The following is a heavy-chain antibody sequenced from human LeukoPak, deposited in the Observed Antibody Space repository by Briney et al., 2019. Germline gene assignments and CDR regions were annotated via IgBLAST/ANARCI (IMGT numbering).Heavy chain of an antibody. Sequence: GGSLRLSCAASGFTFSSYAMHWVRQAPGKGLEWVAVISYDGSNKYYADSVKGRFTISRDNSKNTLYLQMNSLRAEDTAVYYCARPLGIQLWYPDAFDIWGQGTMVTVSS. CDR2: ISYDGSNK. CDR3: ARPLGIQLWYPDAFDI. CDR1: GFTFSSYA. D-gene: IGHD5-18*01. V-gene: IGHV3-30*04. J-gene: IGHJ3*02.